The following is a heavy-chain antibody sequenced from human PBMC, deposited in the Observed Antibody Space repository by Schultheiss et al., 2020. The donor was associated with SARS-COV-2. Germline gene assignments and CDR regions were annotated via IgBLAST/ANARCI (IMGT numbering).Heavy chain of an antibody. Sequence: SVKVSCKASGGTFSSYTISWVRQAPGQGLEWMGRIIPILGIANYAQKFQGRVTITADKSTSTAYMELSSLRSEDTAVYYCARDIVRRVQNYYFSYMDVWGNGTTVTVSS. CDR3: ARDIVRRVQNYYFSYMDV. D-gene: IGHD3-16*02. J-gene: IGHJ6*03. CDR2: IIPILGIA. V-gene: IGHV1-69*04. CDR1: GGTFSSYT.